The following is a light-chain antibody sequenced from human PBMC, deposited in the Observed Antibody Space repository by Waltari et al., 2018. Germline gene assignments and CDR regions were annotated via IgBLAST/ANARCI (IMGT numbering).Light chain of an antibody. CDR1: QSVSSW. CDR3: QKYGTLPAT. V-gene: IGKV3-20*01. Sequence: EIVLTQSPGTLSLSPGERATLSCRASQSVSSWLAWYQQKPGPAPRLLIYDASTRATDIPDRFSGSGSGTDFSLTISRLEPEDFAVYYCQKYGTLPATFGQGTKVEIK. J-gene: IGKJ1*01. CDR2: DAS.